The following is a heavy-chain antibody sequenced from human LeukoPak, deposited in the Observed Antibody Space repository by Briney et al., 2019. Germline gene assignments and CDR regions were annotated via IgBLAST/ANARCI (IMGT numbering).Heavy chain of an antibody. J-gene: IGHJ4*02. CDR1: GYTFTSYY. D-gene: IGHD5-18*01. CDR2: INPSGGST. V-gene: IGHV1-46*01. Sequence: ASVKVSCKASGYTFTSYYMHWVRQAPGQGLEWMGIINPSGGSTSYAQKFQGRVTMTRDTSTSTVYMGLSSLRSEDTAVYYCARDRPSDTSDDYWGQGTLVTVSS. CDR3: ARDRPSDTSDDY.